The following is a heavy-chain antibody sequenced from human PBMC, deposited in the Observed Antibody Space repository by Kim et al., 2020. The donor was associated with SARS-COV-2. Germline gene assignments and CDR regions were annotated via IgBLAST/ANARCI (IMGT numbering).Heavy chain of an antibody. CDR2: LSNYNGDT. Sequence: ASVKVSCKASGYTLTNYDINWVRQAPGQGLEWMAWLSNYNGDTNYAQKFQGRVTMTTDTSTNTAYMELRSLRSDDTAVYYCARKWQLAYWGQGTLVTVSS. CDR1: GYTLTNYD. CDR3: ARKWQLAY. D-gene: IGHD1-1*01. J-gene: IGHJ4*02. V-gene: IGHV1-18*04.